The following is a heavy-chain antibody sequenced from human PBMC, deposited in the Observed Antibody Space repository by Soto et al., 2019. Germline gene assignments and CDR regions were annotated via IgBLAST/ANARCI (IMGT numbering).Heavy chain of an antibody. Sequence: QVQLVESGGGLVKPGGSLRLSCAASGFTFSDYYMSWIRQAPGKGLEWGSYISSSGSTIYYADSVKGRFTISRDNAKNSVYLQMNSLRAEDTAVYYCAGGDDYGDYLPVGWFDPWGQGTLVTVSS. CDR1: GFTFSDYY. CDR3: AGGDDYGDYLPVGWFDP. V-gene: IGHV3-11*01. J-gene: IGHJ5*02. CDR2: ISSSGSTI. D-gene: IGHD4-17*01.